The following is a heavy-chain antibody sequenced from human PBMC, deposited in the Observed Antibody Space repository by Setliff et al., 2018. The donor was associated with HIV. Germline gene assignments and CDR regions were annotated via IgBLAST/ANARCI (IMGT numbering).Heavy chain of an antibody. D-gene: IGHD3-3*01. V-gene: IGHV1-69*04. Sequence: GASVKVSCKASRSTFNSHAINWVRQATGQGLDWMGRIIPILGVANHAQRFQDKVTITADKSTSTAYMELTSLRFDDTAMYYCVRGVESPPHYSYYYMDVWGEGTMVTVSS. CDR3: VRGVESPPHYSYYYMDV. CDR2: IIPILGVA. CDR1: RSTFNSHA. J-gene: IGHJ6*03.